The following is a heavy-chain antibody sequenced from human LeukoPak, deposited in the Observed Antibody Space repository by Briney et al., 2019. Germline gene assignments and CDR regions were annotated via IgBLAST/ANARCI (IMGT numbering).Heavy chain of an antibody. J-gene: IGHJ6*03. CDR1: GVSIRSGSYY. V-gene: IGHV4-61*02. CDR3: ARDNVGSQGGYYYYYMDV. CDR2: IYTSGST. Sequence: PSETLSLTCSVSGVSIRSGSYYWSWIRQPAGKGLEWIGRIYTSGSTYYNPSLKSRVTMSVDTSKNQFSLKLSSVTAADTAVYYCARDNVGSQGGYYYYYMDVWGKGTTVTISS. D-gene: IGHD3-10*01.